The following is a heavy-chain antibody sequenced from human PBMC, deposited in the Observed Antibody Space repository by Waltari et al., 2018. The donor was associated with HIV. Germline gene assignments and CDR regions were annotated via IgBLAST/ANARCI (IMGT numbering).Heavy chain of an antibody. V-gene: IGHV4-30-2*01. CDR2: IYHSGIS. CDR3: ARGDPDYGMDV. Sequence: QLRLQASGSGLVKRSQTLSLTCVFSGGPISNGDYPWSWSRQPPGKGLEWIGNIYHSGISFYTPSLKSRVTISVDRSKNQLSLNLTSVTAADTGVYFCARGDPDYGMDVWGQGTTVTVS. J-gene: IGHJ6*02. CDR1: GGPISNGDYP. D-gene: IGHD2-21*02.